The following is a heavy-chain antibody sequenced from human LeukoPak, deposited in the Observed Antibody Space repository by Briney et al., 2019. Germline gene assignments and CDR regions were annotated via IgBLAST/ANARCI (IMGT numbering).Heavy chain of an antibody. D-gene: IGHD3-22*01. Sequence: ASVKLSCKASGYTFTGYYMHWVRQAPGQGLEWMGWINPNSGGTNYAQKFQGRVTMTRDTSISTAYMELSRLRFDDAAVYYWARNNYYYNSSGYYDAFDIWGQGTMVTVSS. CDR1: GYTFTGYY. CDR3: ARNNYYYNSSGYYDAFDI. V-gene: IGHV1-2*02. CDR2: INPNSGGT. J-gene: IGHJ3*02.